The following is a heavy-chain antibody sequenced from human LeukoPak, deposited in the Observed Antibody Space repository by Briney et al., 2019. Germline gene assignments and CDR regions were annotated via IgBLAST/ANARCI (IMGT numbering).Heavy chain of an antibody. CDR2: ISAHNGNT. Sequence: GASVKVSCKASGYSFTSYGISWVRQAPGQGLEWMGWISAHNGNTKYAQEVQGRVTMTTDTSTSTAYMEMRSLRSDDTAVYYCTRDLGNYFLFWGQGTLVTVSS. CDR1: GYSFTSYG. J-gene: IGHJ4*02. D-gene: IGHD1-14*01. V-gene: IGHV1-18*01. CDR3: TRDLGNYFLF.